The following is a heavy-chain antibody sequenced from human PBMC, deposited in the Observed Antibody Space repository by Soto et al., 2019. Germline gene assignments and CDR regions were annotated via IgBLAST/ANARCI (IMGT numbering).Heavy chain of an antibody. CDR1: GGSIIRSSYY. D-gene: IGHD3-3*01. CDR2: IYYSGST. CDR3: ARQARFPFDY. J-gene: IGHJ4*02. V-gene: IGHV4-39*01. Sequence: SDPLPLTCTVSGGSIIRSSYYWGWIRQPPGKGLEWIGSIYYSGSTYYNPPPKSRVTISVDTSKNQFSLKLSSVTAADTAVYYCARQARFPFDYWGQGTLVTAPQ.